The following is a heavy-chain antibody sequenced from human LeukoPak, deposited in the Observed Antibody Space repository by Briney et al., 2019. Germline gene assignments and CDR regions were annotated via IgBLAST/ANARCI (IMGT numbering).Heavy chain of an antibody. D-gene: IGHD5-12*01. CDR1: GYSITSANH. J-gene: IGHJ4*02. CDR3: ARIITSGYYYFDY. V-gene: IGHV4-38-2*01. CDR2: IYHSGDT. Sequence: SETLSLTCSVSGYSITSANHWGWIRQPPGKGLEWIGSIYHSGDTYYNPSLKSRVTISVDTSKSQFSLKLSSVTAADTAVYYCARIITSGYYYFDYWGQGTLVTVSS.